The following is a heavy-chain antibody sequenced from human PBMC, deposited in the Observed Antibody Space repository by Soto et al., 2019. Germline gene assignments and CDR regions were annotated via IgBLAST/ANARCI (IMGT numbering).Heavy chain of an antibody. Sequence: GESLKISCAASGFSFSVYWMSWVRQAPGKGLEWVANIKEDGTETYYVDSVKGRFTIYRDNAKSSLYLQINSLRVEDTAVYFCARAYYDSTDSNNWGQGTLVTVSS. V-gene: IGHV3-7*01. D-gene: IGHD3-22*01. CDR1: GFSFSVYW. CDR2: IKEDGTET. CDR3: ARAYYDSTDSNN. J-gene: IGHJ4*02.